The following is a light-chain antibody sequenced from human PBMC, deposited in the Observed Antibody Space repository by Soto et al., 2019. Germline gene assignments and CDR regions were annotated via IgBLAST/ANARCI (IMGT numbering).Light chain of an antibody. CDR3: QQSGSSPWT. J-gene: IGKJ1*01. CDR1: QSVSSSY. Sequence: EIVLTQSPGTLSLSPGERATLSCRASQSVSSSYLAWYQQKPGQAPRPLIYGASSRAIGIPDRFSGSGSGTHFTLTISRLEPEDFAMYYCQQSGSSPWTFGQGTKVEIK. CDR2: GAS. V-gene: IGKV3-20*01.